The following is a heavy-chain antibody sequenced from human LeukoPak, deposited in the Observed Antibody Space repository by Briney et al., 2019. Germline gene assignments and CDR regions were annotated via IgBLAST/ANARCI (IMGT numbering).Heavy chain of an antibody. D-gene: IGHD2-8*01. V-gene: IGHV1-69*13. CDR2: IIPIFGTA. CDR1: GGTFSSYA. J-gene: IGHJ4*02. CDR3: ARDPLYCTNGVCSFFDY. Sequence: SVKVSCKASGGTFSSYAISWVRQAPGQGLEWMGGIIPIFGTANYAQKFQGRVTITADESTSTAYMELSSLRSEDTAVYYCARDPLYCTNGVCSFFDYWGQGTLVTVSS.